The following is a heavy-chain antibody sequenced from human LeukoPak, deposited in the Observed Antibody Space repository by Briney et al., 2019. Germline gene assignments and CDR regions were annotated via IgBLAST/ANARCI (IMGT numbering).Heavy chain of an antibody. V-gene: IGHV4-39*01. CDR3: AGFFDYPGYYFDY. CDR1: GGSISSSSYY. Sequence: PSETLSLTCTVSGGSISSSSYYWGWIRQPPGKGLEWIGSIYYSGSTYYNPSLKSRVTISVDTSKNQFFLKLSSVTAADTAVYYCAGFFDYPGYYFDYWGQGTLVTVSS. CDR2: IYYSGST. D-gene: IGHD3-9*01. J-gene: IGHJ4*02.